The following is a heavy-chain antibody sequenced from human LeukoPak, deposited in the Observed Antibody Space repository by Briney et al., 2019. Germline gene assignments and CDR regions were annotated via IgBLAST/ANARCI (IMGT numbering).Heavy chain of an antibody. CDR1: GGSISSGSYY. CDR2: RSYSGST. D-gene: IGHD5-24*01. CDR3: ARIGEMATRYYYYYMDV. Sequence: WGTLSLTCTVSGGSISSGSYYWSWIRQPPGKGLEWSGYRSYSGSTNYNPSLKSRVTISVDTSKNQFSLKLSSVTAADTAVYYCARIGEMATRYYYYYMDVWGKGTTVTVSS. V-gene: IGHV4-61*01. J-gene: IGHJ6*03.